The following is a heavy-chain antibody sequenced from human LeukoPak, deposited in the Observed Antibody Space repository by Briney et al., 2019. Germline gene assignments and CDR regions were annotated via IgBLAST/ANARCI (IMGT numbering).Heavy chain of an antibody. CDR2: ISTGSSTI. J-gene: IGHJ4*02. V-gene: IGHV3-48*02. D-gene: IGHD3-16*01. CDR3: ARDWAYSFDY. CDR1: GFTFSSYR. Sequence: RGSLRLSCAASGFTFSSYRMNGVRQAPGKGLEWISYISTGSSTIYYADSVKGRFIISRDNAKDSLYLQMNSLRDEDTALYYCARDWAYSFDYWGQGTLVTVSS.